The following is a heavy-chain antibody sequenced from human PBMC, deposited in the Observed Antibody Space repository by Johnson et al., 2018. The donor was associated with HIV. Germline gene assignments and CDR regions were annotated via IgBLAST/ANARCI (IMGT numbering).Heavy chain of an antibody. CDR2: IKSKTDGGTT. CDR1: GFIVRITY. CDR3: TREGRTVAAFTVGAFDI. J-gene: IGHJ3*02. D-gene: IGHD6-19*01. Sequence: VQLVESGGGLVQPGGSLRLSCAASGFIVRITYMSWVRQAPGKGLEWVGRIKSKTDGGTTDYAAPVKGRFTISRDDSKNTLYLQMNSLKTEDTAVYYCTREGRTVAAFTVGAFDIWGQGTLVTVSS. V-gene: IGHV3-15*01.